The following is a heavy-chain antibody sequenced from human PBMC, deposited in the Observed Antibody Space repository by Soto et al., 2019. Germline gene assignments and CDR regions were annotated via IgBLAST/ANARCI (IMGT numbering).Heavy chain of an antibody. CDR2: ISSSSSYI. J-gene: IGHJ6*02. Sequence: EVQLVESGGGPVKPGGSLRLSCAASGFTFSSYSMNWVRQAPGKGLEWVSSISSSSSYIYYADSVKGRFTISRDNAKNSLYLQMNSLRAEDTAVYYCARGITIFGVVMHYGMDVWGQGTTVTVSS. CDR3: ARGITIFGVVMHYGMDV. V-gene: IGHV3-21*01. CDR1: GFTFSSYS. D-gene: IGHD3-3*01.